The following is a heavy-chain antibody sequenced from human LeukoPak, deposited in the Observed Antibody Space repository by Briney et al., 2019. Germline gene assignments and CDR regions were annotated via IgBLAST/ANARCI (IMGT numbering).Heavy chain of an antibody. CDR2: IYYSGST. CDR3: ASGIAVAGDFGY. J-gene: IGHJ4*02. CDR1: GGSISSYY. V-gene: IGHV4-59*01. Sequence: PSETLSLICTVSGGSISSYYWSWIRQPPGKGLEWIGYIYYSGSTNYNPSLKSRVTISVDTSKNQFSLKLSSVTAADTAVYYCASGIAVAGDFGYWGQGTLVTVSS. D-gene: IGHD6-19*01.